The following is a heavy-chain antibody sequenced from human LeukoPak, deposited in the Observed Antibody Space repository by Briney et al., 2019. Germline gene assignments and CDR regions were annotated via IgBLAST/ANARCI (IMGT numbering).Heavy chain of an antibody. V-gene: IGHV4-34*01. Sequence: SETLSLTCTVSGGSISSYYWSWIRQPPGKGLEWIGEINHSGSTNYNPSLKSRVTISVDTSKNQFSLKLSSVTAADTAVYYCAMNYGAGYGMDVWGQGTTVTVSS. CDR3: AMNYGAGYGMDV. CDR1: GGSISSYY. J-gene: IGHJ6*02. D-gene: IGHD4-17*01. CDR2: INHSGST.